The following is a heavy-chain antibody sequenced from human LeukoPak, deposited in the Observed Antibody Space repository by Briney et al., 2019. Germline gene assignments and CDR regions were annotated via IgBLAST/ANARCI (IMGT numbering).Heavy chain of an antibody. CDR3: AKGGDSMTWYFDL. J-gene: IGHJ2*01. D-gene: IGHD3-22*01. CDR2: IGFSGGST. CDR1: GFTFSGYA. Sequence: NPGGSLILSCAASGFTFSGYAMSWVRQAPGKGLAWVSGIGFSGGSTYYADSVKGRFTISRDNSRNTLYLQMNSLRAEDTAVYYCAKGGDSMTWYFDLWGRGTLVTVSS. V-gene: IGHV3-23*01.